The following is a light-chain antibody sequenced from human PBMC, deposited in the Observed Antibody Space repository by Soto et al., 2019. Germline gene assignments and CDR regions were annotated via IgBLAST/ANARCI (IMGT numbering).Light chain of an antibody. CDR2: EVS. J-gene: IGLJ1*01. Sequence: QSVLTQPASVSGSPGQSITISCTGTSRDVGGYNYVSWYQQHPGKAPKLMIYEVSNRPSGVSNRFSGSKSGNTASLTISGLQAEDEADYYCSSYTSGSTLVSGNGTKVTVL. V-gene: IGLV2-14*01. CDR3: SSYTSGSTLV. CDR1: SRDVGGYNY.